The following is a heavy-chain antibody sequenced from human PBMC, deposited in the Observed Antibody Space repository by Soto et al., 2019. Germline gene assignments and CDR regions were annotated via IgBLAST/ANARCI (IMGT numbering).Heavy chain of an antibody. D-gene: IGHD2-15*01. CDR1: SGSISSSNW. V-gene: IGHV4-4*02. CDR3: ARERKYCSGGSCYSAAFDI. CDR2: IYHSGST. J-gene: IGHJ3*02. Sequence: QVQLQESGPGLVKPSGTLSLTCAVSSGSISSSNWWSWVRQPPGKGLEWIGEIYHSGSTNYNPSLKSRFTISVDKSKNQFSLKLSSVTAADTAVYYCARERKYCSGGSCYSAAFDIWGQGTMVTVSS.